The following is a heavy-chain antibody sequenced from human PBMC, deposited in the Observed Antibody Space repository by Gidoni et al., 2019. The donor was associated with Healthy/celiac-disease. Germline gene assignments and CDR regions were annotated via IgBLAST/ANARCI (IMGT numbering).Heavy chain of an antibody. J-gene: IGHJ4*02. D-gene: IGHD6-13*01. CDR1: GFTFSSYG. Sequence: QVQLVESGGGVVQPGGSLRLSCAASGFTFSSYGMHWVRQAPGKGLEWVAFIRYDGSNKYYADSVKCRFTISRDNSKNTRYLQMNSLRAEDTAVYYCAKEDRQQEFDYWGQGTLVTVSS. V-gene: IGHV3-30*02. CDR2: IRYDGSNK. CDR3: AKEDRQQEFDY.